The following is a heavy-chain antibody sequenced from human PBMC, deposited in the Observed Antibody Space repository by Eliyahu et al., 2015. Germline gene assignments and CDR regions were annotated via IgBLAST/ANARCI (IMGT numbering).Heavy chain of an antibody. V-gene: IGHV3-23*01. CDR3: AKEGGDGQRVFDY. CDR1: GFTFSSYA. Sequence: EVQLLESGGGLVQPGGSLRLSCAASGFTFSSYAXSWVRQAPGKGLXWVSAISGSGGSTYYADSVKGRFTISRDNSKNTLYLQMNSLRAEDTAVYYCAKEGGDGQRVFDYWGQGTLVTVSS. D-gene: IGHD5-24*01. CDR2: ISGSGGST. J-gene: IGHJ4*02.